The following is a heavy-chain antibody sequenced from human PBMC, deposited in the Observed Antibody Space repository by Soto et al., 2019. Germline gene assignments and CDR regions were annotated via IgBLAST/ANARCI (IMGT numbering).Heavy chain of an antibody. V-gene: IGHV3-21*06. J-gene: IGHJ4*02. Sequence: GGSLRLSCAASVFTFNTYSMNWVRQAPGKGLEWVSSIDSGSNFIHYADAVKGRFTISRDNANNALYLQMNNLRAEDTAVYYCASAGGTFWGQGALVTVS. CDR1: VFTFNTYS. CDR2: IDSGSNFI. D-gene: IGHD1-1*01. CDR3: ASAGGTF.